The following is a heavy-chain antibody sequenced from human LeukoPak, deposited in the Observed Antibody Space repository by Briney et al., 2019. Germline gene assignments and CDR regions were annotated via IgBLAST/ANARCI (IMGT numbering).Heavy chain of an antibody. V-gene: IGHV3-7*01. CDR3: ATSHDSSGND. D-gene: IGHD3-22*01. J-gene: IGHJ4*02. Sequence: PGGSLRLSCAASGFTFTSYAMSWVRQAPEKGLEWLAYINQDGSQKYYVDSVKGRFTISRDNSQNSLYLQMNSLRDEDTAVYYCATSHDSSGNDWGQGTLVTVSS. CDR1: GFTFTSYA. CDR2: INQDGSQK.